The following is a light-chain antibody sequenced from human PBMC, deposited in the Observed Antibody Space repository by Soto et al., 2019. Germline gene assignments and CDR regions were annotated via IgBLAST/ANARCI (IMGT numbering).Light chain of an antibody. CDR1: QGISNY. CDR2: AAS. Sequence: DIQMTQSPSSLSASVRDRVTITSRARQGISNYLAWYQQKPGKVPKLLIYAASTLQSGVTSRFSGSGSGTDFTLTISSLQPEDVATYYCQKYDSAPWTFGQGTKVEIK. V-gene: IGKV1-27*01. J-gene: IGKJ1*01. CDR3: QKYDSAPWT.